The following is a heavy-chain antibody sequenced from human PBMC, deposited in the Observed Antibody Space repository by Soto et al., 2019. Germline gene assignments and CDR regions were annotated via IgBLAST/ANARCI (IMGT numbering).Heavy chain of an antibody. J-gene: IGHJ4*02. CDR2: ISGSSGHT. D-gene: IGHD3-16*02. CDR1: GFTFSSFA. V-gene: IGHV3-23*01. CDR3: ARGPSEYIWGSYLRYCDS. Sequence: EVQLLESGGGLVQPGGSLRLSCAASGFTFSSFAMNWVRQAPGKGLEWVSAISGSSGHTYYADSVKGRFIISRDNSKNTLYLRMDSLSADDTAVYYCARGPSEYIWGSYLRYCDSWGQGSVVTVSS.